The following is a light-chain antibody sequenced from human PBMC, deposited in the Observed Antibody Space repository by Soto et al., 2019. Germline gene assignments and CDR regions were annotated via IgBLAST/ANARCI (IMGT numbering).Light chain of an antibody. V-gene: IGKV1-9*01. CDR3: QQLNSYPRALA. CDR2: AAS. CDR1: QGIRTF. J-gene: IGKJ4*01. Sequence: DIQLTQSPSFLSASVGDRVTITCRASQGIRTFLAWYQQKLGEAPKLLIYAASTLQSGVSLRFSGSGSGTEFTLTISSLQPEDVATYYCQQLNSYPRALAFGGGTKVEI.